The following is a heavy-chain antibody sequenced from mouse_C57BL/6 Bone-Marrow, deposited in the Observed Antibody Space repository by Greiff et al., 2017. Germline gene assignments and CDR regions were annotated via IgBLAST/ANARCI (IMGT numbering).Heavy chain of an antibody. V-gene: IGHV5-17*01. J-gene: IGHJ4*01. CDR3: ARVSNFYAMDY. CDR2: ISSGSSTI. Sequence: EVKLVESGGGLVKPGGSLKLSCAASGFTFSDYGMHWVRQAPEKGLEWVAYISSGSSTIYYADTVKGRFTISRDNAKNTLFLQMTSLRSEDTAMYYCARVSNFYAMDYWGQGTSVTVSS. CDR1: GFTFSDYG. D-gene: IGHD2-5*01.